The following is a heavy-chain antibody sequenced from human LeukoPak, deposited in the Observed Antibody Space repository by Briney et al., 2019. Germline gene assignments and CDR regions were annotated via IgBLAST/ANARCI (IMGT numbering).Heavy chain of an antibody. CDR1: GYTLTELS. Sequence: ASVKVSCKVSGYTLTELSMHWVRQAPGKGLEWMGGFDPEDGETIYAQKFQGRVTMTEDTSTDTAYMELNSLRAEDTAVYYCARDRGPGLLRFGEPSGAFDIWGQGTMVTVSS. V-gene: IGHV1-24*01. CDR3: ARDRGPGLLRFGEPSGAFDI. D-gene: IGHD3-10*01. CDR2: FDPEDGET. J-gene: IGHJ3*02.